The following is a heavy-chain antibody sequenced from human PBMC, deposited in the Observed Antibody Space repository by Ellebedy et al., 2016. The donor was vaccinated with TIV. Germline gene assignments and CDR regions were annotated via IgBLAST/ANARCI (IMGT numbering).Heavy chain of an antibody. CDR3: AADPRYQLPPRLGYYGMDV. CDR1: GYTFTSYY. V-gene: IGHV1-46*01. J-gene: IGHJ6*02. D-gene: IGHD2-2*01. CDR2: INPSGGST. Sequence: ASVKVSXXASGYTFTSYYMHWVRQAPGQGLEWMGIINPSGGSTRYAQEFQGRVTMTRGTSTSTVYMELRSLRSEDTAVYYCAADPRYQLPPRLGYYGMDVWGQGTTVTVSS.